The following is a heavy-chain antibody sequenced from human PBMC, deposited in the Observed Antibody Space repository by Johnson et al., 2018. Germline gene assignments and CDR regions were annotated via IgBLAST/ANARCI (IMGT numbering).Heavy chain of an antibody. D-gene: IGHD6-19*01. CDR3: ARDRPGYSSGWYGTYYYGMDV. CDR2: IKQDGSEK. CDR1: GFTFSSYW. Sequence: VQLVQSGGGLVQXGGSLRLSCAASGFTFSSYWMSWVRQAPGKGLEWVANIKQDGSEKYYVDSVKGRFTISRDNAKNSLYLQMNSLRAEDTAVYYCARDRPGYSSGWYGTYYYGMDVWGQGTTVTVSS. V-gene: IGHV3-7*01. J-gene: IGHJ6*02.